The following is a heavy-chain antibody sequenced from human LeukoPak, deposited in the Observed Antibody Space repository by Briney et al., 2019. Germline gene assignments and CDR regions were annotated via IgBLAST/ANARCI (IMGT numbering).Heavy chain of an antibody. Sequence: PGGSLRLSCAASGFTFSSYAMHWVRQAPGKGLEWVAFIRNDGSNKYYADSVKGRFTISRDNSKNTLYLQMNSLRAEDTAVYYCAKDHYYGSGKYYFDYWGQGTLATVSS. CDR3: AKDHYYGSGKYYFDY. D-gene: IGHD3-10*01. CDR1: GFTFSSYA. J-gene: IGHJ4*02. CDR2: IRNDGSNK. V-gene: IGHV3-30*02.